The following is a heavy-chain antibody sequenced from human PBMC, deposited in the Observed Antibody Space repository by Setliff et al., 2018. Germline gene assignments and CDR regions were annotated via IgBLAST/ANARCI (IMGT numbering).Heavy chain of an antibody. CDR2: ISAYSGDT. J-gene: IGHJ5*02. D-gene: IGHD2-15*01. CDR1: GYTFRSYG. CDR3: AKDRVEVVVAAPQARFDT. Sequence: RASVKVSCKTSGYTFRSYGVSWVRQAPGQGLDGMGWISAYSGDTIYAQNYQGRVTMTTDTSTSTAYMELRSLRSDDTAVYSGAKDRVEVVVAAPQARFDTGGQGTLVTVSS. V-gene: IGHV1-18*01.